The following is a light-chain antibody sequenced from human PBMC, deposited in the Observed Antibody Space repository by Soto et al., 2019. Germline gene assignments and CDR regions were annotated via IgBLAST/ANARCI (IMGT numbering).Light chain of an antibody. CDR1: SSDAGSYNY. CDR3: TSYAGYNNPVV. Sequence: QSALTQPPSASGSPGQSVTISCTGTSSDAGSYNYVSWYQQHPDKAPKLMIYEVNKRPSGVPDRFSGSKSGNTASLTVSGLQAEDEADYYCTSYAGYNNPVVFGGGTQLTVL. CDR2: EVN. V-gene: IGLV2-8*01. J-gene: IGLJ3*02.